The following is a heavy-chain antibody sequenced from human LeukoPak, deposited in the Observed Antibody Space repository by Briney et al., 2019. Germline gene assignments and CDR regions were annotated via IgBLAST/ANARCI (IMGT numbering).Heavy chain of an antibody. CDR2: IIPIFGTA. Sequence: SVKVSCKASGGTFSSYAISWVRQAPGQGLEWMGGIIPIFGTANYAQKFQGRVTITAEESTSTAYMELSSLRSEDTAVYYCARVGDFWSGYYRPFDYWGQGTLVTVSS. D-gene: IGHD3-3*01. CDR3: ARVGDFWSGYYRPFDY. CDR1: GGTFSSYA. J-gene: IGHJ4*02. V-gene: IGHV1-69*13.